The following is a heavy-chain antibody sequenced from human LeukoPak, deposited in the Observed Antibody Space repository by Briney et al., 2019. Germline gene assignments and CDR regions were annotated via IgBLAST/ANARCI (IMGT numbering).Heavy chain of an antibody. CDR2: IFYSGST. CDR1: GGSISTSNYY. CDR3: ARDSGTTGEVKFDP. Sequence: SETLSLTCTVSGGSISTSNYYWGWIRQPPGKGLEWIGNIFYSGSTYYSPSLRSRVTISLDTSRNQFSLELNSVTAVDTAVYYCARDSGTTGEVKFDPWGQGTLVTVSS. J-gene: IGHJ5*02. D-gene: IGHD3-10*01. V-gene: IGHV4-39*07.